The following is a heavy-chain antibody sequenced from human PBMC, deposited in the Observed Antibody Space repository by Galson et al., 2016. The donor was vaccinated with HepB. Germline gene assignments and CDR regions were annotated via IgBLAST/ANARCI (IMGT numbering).Heavy chain of an antibody. V-gene: IGHV3-21*04. Sequence: SLRLSCAASGFTFSSYSMNWVRQAPGKGLEWVSSISSSSTYIYYADSVRGRFTISRDNSKNTLYLQMNSLRAEDTAVYYCAKSISMIVVVNFDYWGQGTLVPVSS. D-gene: IGHD3-22*01. J-gene: IGHJ4*02. CDR1: GFTFSSYS. CDR3: AKSISMIVVVNFDY. CDR2: ISSSSTYI.